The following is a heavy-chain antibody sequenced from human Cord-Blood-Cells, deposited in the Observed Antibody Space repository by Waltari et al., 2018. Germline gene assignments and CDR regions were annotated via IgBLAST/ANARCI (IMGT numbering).Heavy chain of an antibody. CDR3: ARDEAGVGSYYYYYYGMDV. J-gene: IGHJ6*02. D-gene: IGHD1-26*01. Sequence: QVQLVQSGAEVKKPGASVKVSCKASGYTFTSYGISWVRQAPGQGLEWMGWISAYNGNTNYAQKLQGRVTMTRDTSTSTAYMELRRRRSDDTAVYYWARDEAGVGSYYYYYYGMDVWGQGTTVTVSS. CDR2: ISAYNGNT. V-gene: IGHV1-18*01. CDR1: GYTFTSYG.